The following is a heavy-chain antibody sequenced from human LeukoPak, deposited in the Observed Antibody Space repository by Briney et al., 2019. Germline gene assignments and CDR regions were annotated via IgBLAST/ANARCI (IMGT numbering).Heavy chain of an antibody. CDR3: AKDMQSYRIDGWFGP. V-gene: IGHV3-9*01. CDR1: GFTFDDYA. J-gene: IGHJ5*02. CDR2: ISWNSGSI. D-gene: IGHD3-16*02. Sequence: GGSLRLSCAASGFTFDDYAMHWARQAPGKGLEWVSGISWNSGSIGNADSVKGRFTISRDNAKNSLYLQMNSLRAEDTALYYCAKDMQSYRIDGWFGPWGQGTLVTVSS.